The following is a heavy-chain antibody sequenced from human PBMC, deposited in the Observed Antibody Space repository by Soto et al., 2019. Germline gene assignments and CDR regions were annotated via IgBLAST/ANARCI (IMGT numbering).Heavy chain of an antibody. CDR3: AKDQPKYSSSSVYYYSYGMEV. Sequence: PGGSLRLSCAASGFTFSSYAMSWVRQAPGKGLEWVSAISGSGGSTYYADSVKGRFTISRDNSKNTLYLQTKSLRAEDTAVYYCAKDQPKYSSSSVYYYSYGMEVWGQGTKVTVSS. CDR1: GFTFSSYA. D-gene: IGHD6-6*01. V-gene: IGHV3-23*01. J-gene: IGHJ6*02. CDR2: ISGSGGST.